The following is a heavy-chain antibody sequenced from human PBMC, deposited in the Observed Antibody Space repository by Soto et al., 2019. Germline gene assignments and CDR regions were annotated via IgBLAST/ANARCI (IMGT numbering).Heavy chain of an antibody. J-gene: IGHJ4*02. Sequence: SETLSLTCSVSGGSINNNYYYWGWVRQPPGKGPEWIGYVYHRATTNYNPSLQSRVTISQDTSKNQFSLKLSSVTAADTAVYYCARHYGDGYDYVDYWGQGTLVTVSS. V-gene: IGHV4-61*05. CDR3: ARHYGDGYDYVDY. CDR1: GGSINNNYYY. CDR2: VYHRATT. D-gene: IGHD5-12*01.